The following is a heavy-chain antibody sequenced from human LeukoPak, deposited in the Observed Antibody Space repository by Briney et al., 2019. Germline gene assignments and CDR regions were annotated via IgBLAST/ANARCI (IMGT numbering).Heavy chain of an antibody. CDR2: IYYSGST. D-gene: IGHD3-22*01. Sequence: PSETLSLTCTVSGGSISSGGYYWSWIRQHPGKGLEWIGYIYYSGSTYYNPSLKSRVTISVDTSKNQFSLKLSSVTAADTAVYYCARGSPITMIVVVIRSSNWFDPWGQGTLVTVSS. CDR1: GGSISSGGYY. CDR3: ARGSPITMIVVVIRSSNWFDP. V-gene: IGHV4-31*03. J-gene: IGHJ5*02.